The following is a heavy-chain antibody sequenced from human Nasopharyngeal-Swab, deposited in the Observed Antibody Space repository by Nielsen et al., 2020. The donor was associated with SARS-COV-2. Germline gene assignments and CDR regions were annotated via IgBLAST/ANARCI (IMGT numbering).Heavy chain of an antibody. CDR3: SRDPRPLDF. J-gene: IGHJ4*02. Sequence: GASLKISCAASGFTFSDSYMTWVRQAPGKGLESVSYISGNSDVTNYADSVRGRFTISRDNAKNSLYLQMDSLRAEDTAVYYCSRDPRPLDFWGQGTLVTVSS. CDR1: GFTFSDSY. V-gene: IGHV3-11*06. CDR2: ISGNSDVT.